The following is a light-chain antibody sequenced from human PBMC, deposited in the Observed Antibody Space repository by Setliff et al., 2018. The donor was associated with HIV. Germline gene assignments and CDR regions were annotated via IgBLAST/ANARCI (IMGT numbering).Light chain of an antibody. CDR3: SSYAGSNNYV. Sequence: QSALTQPPSASGSPGQSVTISCTGTSSDIGGYNYVSWYQQHPGKAPKLMIYEVTKRPSGVPGRFSGSKSGNTASLTVSGLQADDEADYYCSSYAGSNNYVFGTGTKVTVL. J-gene: IGLJ1*01. V-gene: IGLV2-8*01. CDR2: EVT. CDR1: SSDIGGYNY.